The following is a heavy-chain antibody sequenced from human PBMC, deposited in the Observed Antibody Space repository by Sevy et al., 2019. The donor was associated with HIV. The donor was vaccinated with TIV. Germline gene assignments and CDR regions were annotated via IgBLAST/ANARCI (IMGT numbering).Heavy chain of an antibody. D-gene: IGHD5-18*01. CDR2: ISGSGGST. CDR3: AKVQLWSEFDY. V-gene: IGHV3-23*01. J-gene: IGHJ4*02. CDR1: GFTFSDHG. Sequence: GGSLRLSCEASGFTFSDHGMNWVRQAPGKGLEWVSAISGSGGSTYYADSVKGRFTISRDNSKNTLYLQMNSLRAEDTAVYYCAKVQLWSEFDYWGQGTLVTVSS.